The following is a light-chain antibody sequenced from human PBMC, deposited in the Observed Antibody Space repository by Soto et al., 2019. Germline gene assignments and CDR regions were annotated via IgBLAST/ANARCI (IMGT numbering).Light chain of an antibody. CDR1: QSISTW. CDR3: QQYNGYPHT. V-gene: IGKV1-5*03. CDR2: KAS. J-gene: IGKJ2*01. Sequence: DIQMTQSPSTLSASVGDRATITCRASQSISTWLAWYQQKPGKAPKLLIYKASSLRNGVPSRFSGSGSGTEFTLTIYSLQPDDFAGYYCQQYNGYPHTFGQGTKLEIK.